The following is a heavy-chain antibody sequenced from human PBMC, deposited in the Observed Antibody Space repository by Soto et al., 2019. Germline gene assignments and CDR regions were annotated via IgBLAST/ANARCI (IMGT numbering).Heavy chain of an antibody. CDR3: ARTQSGYDSAWFDP. J-gene: IGHJ5*02. Sequence: PSETLSLTCTVSGGSISSYYWSWIRQPPGKGLEWIGYIYYSGSTDYNPSLKSRVTISVDTSKNQFSLKLSSVTAADTAVYYCARTQSGYDSAWFDPWGQGTLVTVSS. V-gene: IGHV4-59*01. CDR2: IYYSGST. CDR1: GGSISSYY. D-gene: IGHD5-12*01.